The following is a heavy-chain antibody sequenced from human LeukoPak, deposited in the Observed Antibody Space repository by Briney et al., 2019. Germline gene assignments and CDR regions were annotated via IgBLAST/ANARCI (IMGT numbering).Heavy chain of an antibody. V-gene: IGHV3-74*01. CDR1: GFTFSSYW. J-gene: IGHJ6*03. Sequence: GGSLRLSCAASGFTFSSYWMHWVRQAPGKGLVWVSRINSDGSSTSYADSVKGRFTVSRDKAKNTLYLQMNSLRAEDTAVYYCARGHYDFWSGYYYYYYYMDVWGKGTTVTVSS. CDR2: INSDGSST. D-gene: IGHD3-3*01. CDR3: ARGHYDFWSGYYYYYYYMDV.